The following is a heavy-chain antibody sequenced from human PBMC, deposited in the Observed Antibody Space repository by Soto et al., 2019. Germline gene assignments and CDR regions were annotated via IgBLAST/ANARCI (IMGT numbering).Heavy chain of an antibody. J-gene: IGHJ3*02. CDR3: AKKGYSSGWTGAFDI. CDR2: ISGSGGST. CDR1: GFTFSSYA. Sequence: EVQLLASGGGLVQPGGSLRLSCAASGFTFSSYAMSWVRQAPGKGLEWVSAISGSGGSTYYADYVKGRFTITRDNSKNTLYLQMNSLRAEDTAVYYCAKKGYSSGWTGAFDIWGQGTMVTVSS. D-gene: IGHD6-19*01. V-gene: IGHV3-23*01.